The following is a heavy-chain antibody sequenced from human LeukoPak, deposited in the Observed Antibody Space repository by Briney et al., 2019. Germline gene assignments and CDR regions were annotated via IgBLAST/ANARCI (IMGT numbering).Heavy chain of an antibody. CDR1: GYTFGDYA. CDR2: IRNKAYGGTT. V-gene: IGHV3-49*03. D-gene: IGHD2-2*02. J-gene: IGHJ4*02. CDR3: TKYTAYYFDY. Sequence: GGSLRLSCTTSGYTFGDYAMSWFRQAPGKGLEWVGFIRNKAYGGTTEYAASVKGRFTISRDDSKSIAYLQMNSLRIEDTAVYYCTKYTAYYFDYWGQGTLVSVSS.